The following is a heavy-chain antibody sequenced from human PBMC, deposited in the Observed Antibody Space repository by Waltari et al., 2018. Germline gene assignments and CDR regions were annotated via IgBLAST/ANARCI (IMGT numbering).Heavy chain of an antibody. V-gene: IGHV3-30*18. CDR3: AKDDYGDEYFQH. Sequence: QVQLVESGGGVVQPGGSLRLSGTASGSTFSDYAMHWVRQAPGKGLEWVALISHDATKKNYAQSLQGRFTISRDNSRNTLYLEINNVRVADTALYYCAKDDYGDEYFQHWGQGTLVTVSS. CDR2: ISHDATKK. J-gene: IGHJ1*01. CDR1: GSTFSDYA. D-gene: IGHD4-17*01.